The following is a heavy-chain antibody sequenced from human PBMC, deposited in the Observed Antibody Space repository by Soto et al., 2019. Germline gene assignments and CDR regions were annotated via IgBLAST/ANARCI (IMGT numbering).Heavy chain of an antibody. CDR1: GFTFSSYG. CDR3: ATSNGGTYYYYYGMDV. J-gene: IGHJ6*02. D-gene: IGHD1-26*01. Sequence: QVQLVESGGGVVQTGRSLRLSCAASGFTFSSYGMHWVRQAPGKGLEWVAVISYDGSNKYYADSVKGRVTISRDNSKNTLYLQMNRLRAEDTVVYYCATSNGGTYYYYYGMDVWGQGTTVTVSS. V-gene: IGHV3-30*03. CDR2: ISYDGSNK.